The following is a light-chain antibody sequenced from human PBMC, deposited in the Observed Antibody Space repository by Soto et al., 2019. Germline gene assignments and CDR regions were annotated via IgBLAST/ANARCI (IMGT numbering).Light chain of an antibody. CDR1: QSLLYSNGYTY. Sequence: DIVMTQYPGSLPVTRGEPASFSNRSSQSLLYSNGYTYLDWYLQKPGQSPQLLIYLGSSRASGVPDRFSGSGSGTDFTLKISRVEAEDVGIYYCMHALQIPITFGQGTRLEIK. V-gene: IGKV2-28*01. CDR2: LGS. J-gene: IGKJ5*01. CDR3: MHALQIPIT.